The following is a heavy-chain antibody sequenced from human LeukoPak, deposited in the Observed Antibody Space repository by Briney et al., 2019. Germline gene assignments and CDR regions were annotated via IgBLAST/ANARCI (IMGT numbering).Heavy chain of an antibody. CDR1: GGPFSGYY. V-gene: IGHV4-34*01. D-gene: IGHD6-13*01. CDR3: ARDSPPIAAAETGDAFDI. CDR2: INHSGST. J-gene: IGHJ3*02. Sequence: SETLSLTCAVYGGPFSGYYWSWIRQPPGKGLEWIGEINHSGSTNYNPSLKSRVTMSVDTSKNQFSLKLSSVTAADTAVYYCARDSPPIAAAETGDAFDIWGQGTMVTVSS.